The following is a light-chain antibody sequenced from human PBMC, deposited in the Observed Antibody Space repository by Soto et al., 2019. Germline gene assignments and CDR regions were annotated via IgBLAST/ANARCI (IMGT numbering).Light chain of an antibody. CDR3: QQYSTYPWT. CDR1: QSVGSN. J-gene: IGKJ1*01. V-gene: IGKV3-15*01. Sequence: EIMMTQAPATLSVSPGERATLSCRASQSVGSNLAWFQQKPGQPPRLLMFAASTRATGFPARFSGSGSGTDFTLTIGSLQSEDFAIYYCQQYSTYPWTFGQGTKVDIK. CDR2: AAS.